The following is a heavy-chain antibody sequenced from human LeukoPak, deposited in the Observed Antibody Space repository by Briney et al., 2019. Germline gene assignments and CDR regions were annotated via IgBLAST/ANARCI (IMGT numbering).Heavy chain of an antibody. D-gene: IGHD6-19*01. CDR3: AGGDRNGWYFDY. CDR2: INWYGGST. CDR1: GFTLDDHG. V-gene: IGHV3-20*04. Sequence: GGSLRLSCAASGFTLDDHGMSWVRHAPGKGLEWVSGINWYGGSTGYADSVKGRFTISRDNAKNSLYLQINILRAADTALYYCAGGDRNGWYFDYWGQGTLVTVSS. J-gene: IGHJ4*02.